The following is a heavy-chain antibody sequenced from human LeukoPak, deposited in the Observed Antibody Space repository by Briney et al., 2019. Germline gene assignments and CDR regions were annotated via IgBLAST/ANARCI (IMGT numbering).Heavy chain of an antibody. Sequence: PETLSLTCAVSGYSISSGYYWGWIRQPPGKGLEWIGSIYHSGSTYYNPSLKSRVTISVDTSKNQFSLKLSSVTAADTAVYYCARHSGSYSGFDYWGQGTLVTVSS. CDR1: GYSISSGYY. V-gene: IGHV4-38-2*01. CDR3: ARHSGSYSGFDY. CDR2: IYHSGST. J-gene: IGHJ4*02. D-gene: IGHD1-26*01.